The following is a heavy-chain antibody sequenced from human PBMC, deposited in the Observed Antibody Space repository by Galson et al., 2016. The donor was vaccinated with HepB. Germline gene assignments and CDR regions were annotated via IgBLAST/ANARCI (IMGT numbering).Heavy chain of an antibody. Sequence: SLRLSCAASGFSFSNAWMNWVRQAPGKGLEWVGRIKSKPDGGTRDYAAPVKGRFSVSRDDSKNTLYLQMNSLKTEDSAVYYCATGGSYSTNDPFDIWGQGTMVTVSS. CDR2: IKSKPDGGTR. J-gene: IGHJ3*02. D-gene: IGHD1-26*01. CDR3: ATGGSYSTNDPFDI. V-gene: IGHV3-15*07. CDR1: GFSFSNAW.